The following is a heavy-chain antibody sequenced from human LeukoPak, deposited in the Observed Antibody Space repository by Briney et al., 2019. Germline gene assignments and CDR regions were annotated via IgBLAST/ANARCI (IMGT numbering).Heavy chain of an antibody. CDR2: ISSNGGST. CDR1: GFTFSSYA. V-gene: IGHV3-64*02. CDR3: ARESGRDDAFDI. J-gene: IGHJ3*02. D-gene: IGHD2-15*01. Sequence: GGSLRLSCAASGFTFSSYAMHWVRQAPGKGLEYVSGISSNGGSTYYADSVKGRFTISRDNSKNTLYLQMDSLRAEDVAVYYCARESGRDDAFDIWGQGTMVTVSS.